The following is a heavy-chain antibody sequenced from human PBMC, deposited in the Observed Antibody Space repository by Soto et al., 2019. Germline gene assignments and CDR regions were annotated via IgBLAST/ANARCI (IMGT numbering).Heavy chain of an antibody. CDR3: ARGPAYCSGGSCYSPYYFDY. V-gene: IGHV4-4*07. CDR1: GGSISSYY. CDR2: IYTSGST. J-gene: IGHJ4*02. Sequence: QVQLQESGPGLVKPSETLSLTCTVSGGSISSYYWSWIRQPAGKGLEWIGRIYTSGSTNYNPSLKSRVPMSVDTSKNQFSLKLSSVTAADTAVYYCARGPAYCSGGSCYSPYYFDYWGQGTLVTVSS. D-gene: IGHD2-15*01.